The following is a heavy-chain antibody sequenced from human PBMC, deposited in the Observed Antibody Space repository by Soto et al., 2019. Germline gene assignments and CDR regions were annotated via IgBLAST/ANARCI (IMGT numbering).Heavy chain of an antibody. V-gene: IGHV4-34*01. CDR2: INHSGST. CDR3: AIRTYYYDSSGLR. CDR1: GGSFSGYY. D-gene: IGHD3-22*01. Sequence: SETLSLTCAVYGGSFSGYYWSWIRQPPGKGLEWIGEINHSGSTNYNPSLKSRVTISVDTSKNQFSLKLSSVTAADTAVYYCAIRTYYYDSSGLRWGQGTLVTVSS. J-gene: IGHJ4*02.